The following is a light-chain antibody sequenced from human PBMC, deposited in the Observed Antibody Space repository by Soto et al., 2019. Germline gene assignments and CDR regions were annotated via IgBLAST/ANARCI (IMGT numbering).Light chain of an antibody. CDR3: CSYAGSYNYV. J-gene: IGLJ1*01. CDR1: SSDVGSYDF. V-gene: IGLV2-11*01. CDR2: DVT. Sequence: QSALTQPRSVSGSPGQSVTISCTGTSSDVGSYDFVSWYQQHPDKAPKLMIYDVTKRPSGVPDRFSGSKSGNTASLTISGLQAEDEADYYCCSYAGSYNYVFASGTKLTVL.